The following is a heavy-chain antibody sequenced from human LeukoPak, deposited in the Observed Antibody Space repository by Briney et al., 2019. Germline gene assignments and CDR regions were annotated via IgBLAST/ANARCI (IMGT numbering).Heavy chain of an antibody. Sequence: GGSLRLSCAASGFTFSTSHMSWVRQAPGKGLEWVANILRDGSEKYYVDSVKGRFTISRDNGKNSLYLQMDSLRVEDTAVYYCAGSTAPGNWYFDLWGRGTLVTVSS. D-gene: IGHD1-26*01. CDR1: GFTFSTSH. CDR2: ILRDGSEK. J-gene: IGHJ2*01. CDR3: AGSTAPGNWYFDL. V-gene: IGHV3-7*01.